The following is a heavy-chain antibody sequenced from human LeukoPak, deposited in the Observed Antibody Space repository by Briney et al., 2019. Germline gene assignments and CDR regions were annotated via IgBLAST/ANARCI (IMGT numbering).Heavy chain of an antibody. CDR2: VTRSRTTI. CDR1: GFDFSSDG. D-gene: IGHD2-15*01. J-gene: IGHJ1*01. Sequence: GGSLRLSCAASGFDFSSDGMNWVRQAPGKGLEWVSYVTRSRTTIYYADSVKGRFTISRDNAKNTLYLQMSRLRADDTALYYCAQGWLVLAATPSLQYFQQWGQGTLVTVSS. V-gene: IGHV3-48*01. CDR3: AQGWLVLAATPSLQYFQQ.